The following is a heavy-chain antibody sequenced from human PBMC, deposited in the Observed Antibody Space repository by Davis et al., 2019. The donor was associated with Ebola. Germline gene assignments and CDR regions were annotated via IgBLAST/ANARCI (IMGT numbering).Heavy chain of an antibody. Sequence: PGGSLRLSCAASGFTFSSYGMHWVRQAPGKGLEWVAVISYDGSNKYYADSVKGRFTISRDNSKNTLYLQMNSLRAEDTAVYYCARVTVPAARGGAFDYWGQGTLVTVSS. V-gene: IGHV3-30*03. J-gene: IGHJ4*02. CDR3: ARVTVPAARGGAFDY. D-gene: IGHD2-2*01. CDR1: GFTFSSYG. CDR2: ISYDGSNK.